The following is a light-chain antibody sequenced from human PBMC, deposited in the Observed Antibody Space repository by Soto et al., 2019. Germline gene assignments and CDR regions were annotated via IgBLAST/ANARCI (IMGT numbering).Light chain of an antibody. Sequence: QSALSQPPSASGSPGQSVTISCTGTSSDVGGYNYVSWYQQHPGKAPKLMIYEVSKRPSGVPDRFSGSKSGNTASLTVSGLQAEDDSDYYCSPYAGSNNVVFGGGTKLTVL. CDR2: EVS. CDR3: SPYAGSNNVV. V-gene: IGLV2-8*01. CDR1: SSDVGGYNY. J-gene: IGLJ2*01.